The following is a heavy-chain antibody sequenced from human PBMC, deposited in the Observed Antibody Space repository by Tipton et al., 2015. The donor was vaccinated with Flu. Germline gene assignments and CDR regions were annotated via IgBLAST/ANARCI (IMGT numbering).Heavy chain of an antibody. J-gene: IGHJ6*02. CDR1: GFNFRTHV. Sequence: SLRLSCVASGFNFRTHVMSWVRQAPGKGPEWVAVISGDGDNPHYADSVKGRFTISRDNSKNTLFLQMNNLRLEDTATYHCAKDRIASKYFHNGMDVWGQGTKVVVSS. CDR3: AKDRIASKYFHNGMDV. V-gene: IGHV3-23*01. CDR2: ISGDGDNP.